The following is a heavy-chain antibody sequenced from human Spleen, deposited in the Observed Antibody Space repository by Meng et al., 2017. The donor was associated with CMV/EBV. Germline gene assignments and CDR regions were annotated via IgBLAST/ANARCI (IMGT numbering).Heavy chain of an antibody. D-gene: IGHD3-3*01. Sequence: SETLSLTCTVSGGSVSSGSYYWSWIRQTPGKGLEWIGYIYSSGSTNYNPSLKSRVTISGDTAKNQFSLTLRSVTAADTAVYYCARELAGLFDYWGRGLLVTVSS. CDR3: ARELAGLFDY. V-gene: IGHV4-61*01. J-gene: IGHJ4*02. CDR2: IYSSGST. CDR1: GGSVSSGSYY.